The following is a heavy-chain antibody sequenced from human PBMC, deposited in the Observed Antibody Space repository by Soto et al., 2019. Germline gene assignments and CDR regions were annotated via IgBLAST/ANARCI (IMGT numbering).Heavy chain of an antibody. D-gene: IGHD6-13*01. CDR3: ATDRRLSSSSWPPYYYYGMDV. V-gene: IGHV1-24*01. J-gene: IGHJ6*02. Sequence: ASVKVSCKVSGYTLTELSMHWVRQAPGIGLEWMGGFDPEDGETIYAQKFQGRVTMTEDTSTDIAYMELSSLRSEDTAVYYCATDRRLSSSSWPPYYYYGMDVWGQGTTVTVSS. CDR2: FDPEDGET. CDR1: GYTLTELS.